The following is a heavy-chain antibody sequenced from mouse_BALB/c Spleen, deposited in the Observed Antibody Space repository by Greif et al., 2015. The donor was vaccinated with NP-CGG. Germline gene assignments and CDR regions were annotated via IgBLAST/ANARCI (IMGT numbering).Heavy chain of an antibody. CDR2: INPSNGGT. V-gene: IGHV1-53*01. Sequence: QVQLQQSGAELVKPGASVKLSCKASGYTFTSYYMYWVKQRPGQGLEWIGEINPSNGGTNFNEKFKSKATLTVDKSSSTAYMQVISLTSEDSAVYYCTRGWAYWVQGTSLTVSS. CDR3: TRGWAY. J-gene: IGHJ2*02. D-gene: IGHD2-3*01. CDR1: GYTFTSYY.